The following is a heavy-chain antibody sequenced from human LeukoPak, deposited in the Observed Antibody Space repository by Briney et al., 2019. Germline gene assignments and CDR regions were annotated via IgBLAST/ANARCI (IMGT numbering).Heavy chain of an antibody. Sequence: PGGSLRLSCAASVFTFSSYSMSWVRPTPGKGLGWVSSISSSSSYIYYADSVKGRFTISRDNAKNSLYLQMNSLRAEDTAVYYCARDLRLRGGVFDYWGQGTLVTVSS. CDR3: ARDLRLRGGVFDY. J-gene: IGHJ4*02. D-gene: IGHD3-10*01. CDR2: ISSSSSYI. CDR1: VFTFSSYS. V-gene: IGHV3-21*01.